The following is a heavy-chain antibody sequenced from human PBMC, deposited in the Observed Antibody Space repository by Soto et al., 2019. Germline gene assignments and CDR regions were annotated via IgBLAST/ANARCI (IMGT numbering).Heavy chain of an antibody. CDR1: GGSASSGGYY. D-gene: IGHD5-18*01. CDR3: ARGYTAMDFDY. Sequence: QVQLQESGPGLVKPSQTLSLTCTVSGGSASSGGYYWSWLRQHPGKGLEWIGYIDYSGSTYYNPSLKRRVNMSVDTSKNPFSLKLSSVTAADTAVYYCARGYTAMDFDYWGQGTLVTVSS. J-gene: IGHJ4*02. CDR2: IDYSGST. V-gene: IGHV4-31*03.